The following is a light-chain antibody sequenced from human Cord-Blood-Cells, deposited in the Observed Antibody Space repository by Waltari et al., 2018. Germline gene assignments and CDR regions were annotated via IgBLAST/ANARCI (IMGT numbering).Light chain of an antibody. V-gene: IGKV1-39*01. J-gene: IGKJ1*01. CDR1: QSISSY. Sequence: DIQMTPSPSSLSASVRDRVPITCRASQSISSYLNWYQQKPGKAPKLLIYAASSLQSGVPSRFSGSGSGTDFTLTISSLQPEDSATYYCQQSYSTPRTFGQGTKVEIK. CDR2: AAS. CDR3: QQSYSTPRT.